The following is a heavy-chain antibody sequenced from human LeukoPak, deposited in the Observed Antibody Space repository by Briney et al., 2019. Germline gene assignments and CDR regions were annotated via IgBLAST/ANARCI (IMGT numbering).Heavy chain of an antibody. J-gene: IGHJ4*02. CDR2: IYSGGTT. CDR3: ARVGPYYFDH. CDR1: GFTVSNNY. Sequence: GGSLRLSCAASGFTVSNNYMTWVRQAPGKGLEWVSVIYSGGTTYYADSVKGRFTISRDNSKNTLYLQMNSLRAEDTAAYYCARVGPYYFDHWGQGTLVTVSS. V-gene: IGHV3-53*01.